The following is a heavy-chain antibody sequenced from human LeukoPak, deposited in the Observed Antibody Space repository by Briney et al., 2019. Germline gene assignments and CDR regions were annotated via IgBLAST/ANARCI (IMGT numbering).Heavy chain of an antibody. J-gene: IGHJ4*02. V-gene: IGHV1-46*01. CDR2: INPSGGST. CDR3: ARGFWSGYYYFDY. D-gene: IGHD3-3*01. Sequence: GASVKVSCKASGYTFTSYGISWVRQAPGQGFDWMGIINPSGGSTTYAQKFQGRVTMTRATSTSTVYMELSSLRSEDTAVYYCARGFWSGYYYFDYWGQGTLVTVSS. CDR1: GYTFTSYG.